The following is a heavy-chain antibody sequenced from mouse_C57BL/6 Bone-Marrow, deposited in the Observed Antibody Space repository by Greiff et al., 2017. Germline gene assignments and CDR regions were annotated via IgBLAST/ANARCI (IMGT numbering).Heavy chain of an antibody. CDR3: TTYYYGSSYGYAMDY. J-gene: IGHJ4*01. D-gene: IGHD1-1*01. CDR1: GFNIKDAY. CDR2: IDPENGAT. V-gene: IGHV14-4*01. Sequence: VQLQQSGAELVRPGASVKLSCTASGFNIKDAYMHWVKQRPEPGLEWIGWIDPENGATEYASKFPGQATITADTYSNTAYLQLSSLTSEDTAVYYCTTYYYGSSYGYAMDYWGQGTSVTVSS.